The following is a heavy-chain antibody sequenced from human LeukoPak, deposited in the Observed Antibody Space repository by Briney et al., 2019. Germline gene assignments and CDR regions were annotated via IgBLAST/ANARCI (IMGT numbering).Heavy chain of an antibody. CDR1: GGSISSSSYY. CDR2: IYYSGST. Sequence: PSETLSLTCTVSGGSISSSSYYWGWIRQPPGKGLEWIGSIYYSGSTNYNPSLKSRVTISVDTSKNQFSLKLSSVTAADTAVYYCARVESRAAGHYYYYYGMDVWGQGTTVTVSS. D-gene: IGHD6-13*01. J-gene: IGHJ6*02. CDR3: ARVESRAAGHYYYYYGMDV. V-gene: IGHV4-39*07.